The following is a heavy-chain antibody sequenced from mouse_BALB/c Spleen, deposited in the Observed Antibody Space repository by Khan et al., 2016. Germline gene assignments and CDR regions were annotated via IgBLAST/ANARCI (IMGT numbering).Heavy chain of an antibody. V-gene: IGHV1-69*02. J-gene: IGHJ4*01. D-gene: IGHD2-14*01. CDR1: GYTFTSYW. CDR2: IYPSDRYT. Sequence: QVQLQQSGAELVRPGASVKLSCQASGYTFTSYWINWVRPRPGQRLEWIGHIYPSDRYTNYHHKFTDKATLTVDKSSNTSYLPPSSPPSEDSAVHYGTRDGVRRRSYAMDYWGQGTSVTVSS. CDR3: TRDGVRRRSYAMDY.